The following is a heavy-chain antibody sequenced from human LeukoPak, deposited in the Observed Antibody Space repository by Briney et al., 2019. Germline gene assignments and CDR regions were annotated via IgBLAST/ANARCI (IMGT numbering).Heavy chain of an antibody. V-gene: IGHV3-48*02. D-gene: IGHD6-19*01. CDR3: ARSNSSGWYYFDY. J-gene: IGHJ4*02. CDR2: ISSSSSTI. CDR1: GFSFSSYS. Sequence: PGGSLRLSCAASGFSFSSYSMNWVRQAPGKGLEWVSYISSSSSTIYYADSVKGRFSISRDNAKKSLYLQMNSLRDEDTAVYYCARSNSSGWYYFDYWGQGTLVTVSS.